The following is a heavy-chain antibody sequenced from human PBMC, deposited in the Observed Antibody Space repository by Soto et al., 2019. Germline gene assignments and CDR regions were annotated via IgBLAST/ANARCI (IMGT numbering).Heavy chain of an antibody. Sequence: PSETLSLTCTVSGDSISSYYWSWIRQPPGKGLEWIGYIYYSGSTNYNPSLKSRVTISVDTSKNQFSLKLSSVTAADTAVYYCARHSRDGYNFDYWGQGTLVTVSS. CDR2: IYYSGST. CDR3: ARHSRDGYNFDY. J-gene: IGHJ4*02. CDR1: GDSISSYY. V-gene: IGHV4-59*08. D-gene: IGHD5-12*01.